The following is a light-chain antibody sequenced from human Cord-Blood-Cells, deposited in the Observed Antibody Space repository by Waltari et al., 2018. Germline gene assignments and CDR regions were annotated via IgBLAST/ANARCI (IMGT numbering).Light chain of an antibody. V-gene: IGLV2-14*01. CDR3: SSYTSSSTLV. CDR1: SSDVGGYNY. CDR2: DVS. Sequence: QSALTQPASVSGSPGQSITISCTGTSSDVGGYNYVSWYQQHPGKAPKLMIYDVSNRPSGGSNRFPGSQSGHPASLTISGLQAEDEADYYCSSYTSSSTLVFGTGTKVTVL. J-gene: IGLJ1*01.